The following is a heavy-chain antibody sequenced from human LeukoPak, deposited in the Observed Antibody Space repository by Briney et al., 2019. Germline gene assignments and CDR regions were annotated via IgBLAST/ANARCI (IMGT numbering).Heavy chain of an antibody. Sequence: PSETLSLTCTVSGGSISSYYWSWIRQPPGKGLEWIGYIYYSGSTNYNPSLKSRVTISVDTSKNQFSLKLSSVTAADTAVYYCARLFGYRNWFDPWGQGTLVTVSS. J-gene: IGHJ5*02. V-gene: IGHV4-59*08. CDR2: IYYSGST. CDR3: ARLFGYRNWFDP. D-gene: IGHD3-10*02. CDR1: GGSISSYY.